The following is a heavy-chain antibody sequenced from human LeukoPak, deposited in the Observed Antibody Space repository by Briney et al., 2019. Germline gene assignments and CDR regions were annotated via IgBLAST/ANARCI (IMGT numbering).Heavy chain of an antibody. CDR1: GYTLAELS. V-gene: IGHV1-24*01. D-gene: IGHD5-12*01. CDR2: FDPEDGET. CDR3: ATVPSAYGWYFDY. Sequence: GASVKVSCQVSGYTLAELSMHWVRQAPGKGLEWMGGFDPEDGETIYAQKFQGRVTMTEDTSTDTAYMELSSLRSEDTTVYYCATVPSAYGWYFDYWGQGTLVTVSS. J-gene: IGHJ4*02.